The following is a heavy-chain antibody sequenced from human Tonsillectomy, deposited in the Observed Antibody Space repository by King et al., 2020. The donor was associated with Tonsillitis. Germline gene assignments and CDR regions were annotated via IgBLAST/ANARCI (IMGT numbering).Heavy chain of an antibody. D-gene: IGHD6-13*01. J-gene: IGHJ4*02. CDR2: IINNGSIT. CDR1: GFTFRGYL. CDR3: ARDPGSSWYIDF. Sequence: VQLVESGGGLVQPGGSLRLSCEASGFTFRGYLMHWVRQTPGKGLVWIARIINNGSITAYADPVKGRFTISRDNAKDTLFLEMKSLRAEESGVYYCARDPGSSWYIDFWGQGTLVTVSS. V-gene: IGHV3-74*01.